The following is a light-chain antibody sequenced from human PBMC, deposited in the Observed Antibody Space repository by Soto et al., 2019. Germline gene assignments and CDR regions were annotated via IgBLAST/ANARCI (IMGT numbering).Light chain of an antibody. J-gene: IGLJ1*01. CDR2: DVS. Sequence: QSALTQPASVSGSPGQSITISCTGTSSDVGGYNYFSLYQQHPGKAPKLMIYDVSNRPSGVSNRFSGSKSGNTASLTISWLQAEDEADYYCTSYTRTSSTTYVFGTGTKVTVL. CDR3: TSYTRTSSTTYV. CDR1: SSDVGGYNY. V-gene: IGLV2-14*01.